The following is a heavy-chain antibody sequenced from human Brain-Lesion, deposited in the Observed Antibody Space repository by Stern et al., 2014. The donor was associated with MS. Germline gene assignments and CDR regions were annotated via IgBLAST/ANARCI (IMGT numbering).Heavy chain of an antibody. CDR1: GYTLTELS. J-gene: IGHJ4*02. CDR2: FDPEDGER. Sequence: VQLVESGAEVKKPGASVKVSCKVSGYTLTELSMHWVRQAPRKGLEWMGGFDPEDGERICAQKFQGRVTMTEDTSTDTAYMELSSLRSEDTAVYYCATLSPGAGGNYYRHFDYWGQGTLVTVSS. D-gene: IGHD1-26*01. V-gene: IGHV1-24*01. CDR3: ATLSPGAGGNYYRHFDY.